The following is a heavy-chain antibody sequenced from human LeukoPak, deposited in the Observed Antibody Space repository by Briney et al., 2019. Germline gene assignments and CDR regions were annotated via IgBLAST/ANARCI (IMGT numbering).Heavy chain of an antibody. CDR2: INHGGST. CDR1: GGSFTGYY. V-gene: IGHV4-34*01. CDR3: ATRPTPPYYYYYMDV. Sequence: PSETLSLSCAVYGGSFTGYYWNWIRQPPGKGLEWIGEINHGGSTNYNPSLKSRVTISVDTSKNQFSLKLNSVTAADTAVYYCATRPTPPYYYYYMDVWGKGTTVTVSS. J-gene: IGHJ6*03. D-gene: IGHD4-23*01.